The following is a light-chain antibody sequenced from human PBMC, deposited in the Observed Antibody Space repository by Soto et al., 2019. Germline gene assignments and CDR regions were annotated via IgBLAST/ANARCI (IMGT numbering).Light chain of an antibody. CDR3: QQFNSYPTWT. Sequence: AIQLTQSPSSLSASVGDRVTITCRASQGISSALAWYQQKPGKAPKLLIYDASSLESGVPSRFSGSGSWTDFTLTISSLQPEDFATYYCQQFNSYPTWTFGPRTKVEIK. J-gene: IGKJ1*01. CDR2: DAS. CDR1: QGISSA. V-gene: IGKV1-13*02.